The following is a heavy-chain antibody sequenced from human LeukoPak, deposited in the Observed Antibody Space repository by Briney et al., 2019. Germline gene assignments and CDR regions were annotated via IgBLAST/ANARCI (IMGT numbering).Heavy chain of an antibody. CDR3: AHSYYFGSRSYYNVWFAP. CDR2: IYWDDEK. D-gene: IGHD3-10*01. V-gene: IGHV2-5*02. CDR1: GFSLSTSGVG. J-gene: IGHJ5*02. Sequence: SGPTLVNPTQTLTLTCTFSGFSLSTSGVGVGWIRHPPGKALQWLALIYWDDEKYYSPSLKSRLSISRDTSRNQVVLTMTNMDPLDTGTYFCAHSYYFGSRSYYNVWFAPWGLGTLVSVSS.